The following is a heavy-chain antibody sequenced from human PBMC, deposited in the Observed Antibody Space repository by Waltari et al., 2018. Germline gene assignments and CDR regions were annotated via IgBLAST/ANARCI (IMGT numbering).Heavy chain of an antibody. D-gene: IGHD6-19*01. CDR1: GFTFSCYW. CDR2: IKQEGSEK. Sequence: EVQLVESGGGLVQTGGSLRLSCAASGFTFSCYWMSWVRQAPEKGLGWVANIKQEGSEKYYVDSVKGRFTISRDNAKNSLYLQMNSLRAEDTAVYYCARDPVGGGDYWGQGTLVTVSS. CDR3: ARDPVGGGDY. J-gene: IGHJ4*02. V-gene: IGHV3-7*01.